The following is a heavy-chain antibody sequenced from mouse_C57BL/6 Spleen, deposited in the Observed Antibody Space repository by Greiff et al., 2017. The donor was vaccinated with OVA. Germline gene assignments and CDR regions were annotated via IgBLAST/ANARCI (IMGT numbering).Heavy chain of an antibody. CDR1: GYAFSSYW. CDR3: ARERQLRLYYFDY. D-gene: IGHD3-2*02. CDR2: IYPGDGDT. Sequence: QVQLQQSGAELVKPGASVKISCKASGYAFSSYWMNWVKQRPGKGLEWIGQIYPGDGDTNYNGKFKGKATLTADKSSSTAYMQLSSLTSEDSAVYFCARERQLRLYYFDYWGQGTTLTVSS. V-gene: IGHV1-80*01. J-gene: IGHJ2*01.